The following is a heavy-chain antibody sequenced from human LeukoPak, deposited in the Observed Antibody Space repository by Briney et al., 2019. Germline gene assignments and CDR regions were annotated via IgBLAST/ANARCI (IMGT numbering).Heavy chain of an antibody. CDR3: AKTLRPAAGTGFDY. CDR2: ISGSGGST. V-gene: IGHV3-23*01. J-gene: IGHJ4*02. Sequence: GGSLRLSCAASGFTFSSYGMNWVRQAPGKGLEWVAAISGSGGSTYYADSVKGRFTISRDNSKNTLYLQMNSLRAEDTAVYYCAKTLRPAAGTGFDYWCQGTLVTVSA. D-gene: IGHD6-13*01. CDR1: GFTFSSYG.